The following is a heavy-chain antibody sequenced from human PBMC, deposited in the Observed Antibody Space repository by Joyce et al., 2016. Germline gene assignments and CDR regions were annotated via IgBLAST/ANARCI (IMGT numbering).Heavy chain of an antibody. V-gene: IGHV4-34*01. CDR2: INGGGIT. Sequence: QVQLQQWGAGLLKPSETLSLTCAVYGGSFGGYYWAVIRQPPGKGLEWIGEINGGGITNDTPSLKSRVTILLDTSKNQFSLKLTSVTAVDTAVYYCARGRGYTTSVRRRGMDVWGQGTTVTISS. CDR3: ARGRGYTTSVRRRGMDV. CDR1: GGSFGGYY. D-gene: IGHD6-13*01. J-gene: IGHJ6*02.